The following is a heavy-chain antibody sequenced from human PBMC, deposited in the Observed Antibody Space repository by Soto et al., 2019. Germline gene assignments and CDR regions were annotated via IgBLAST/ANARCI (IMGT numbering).Heavy chain of an antibody. V-gene: IGHV4-61*05. Sequence: SETLSLTCTVSGASISSSGYYWGWIRQPPGKGLEWIGYIYFSGSTNYNPSLKSRVTISVDTSKNQFSLKLSSVTAADTAVYYCARRYGPGFEYWGQGTLVTVSS. CDR2: IYFSGST. CDR3: ARRYGPGFEY. J-gene: IGHJ4*02. D-gene: IGHD4-17*01. CDR1: GASISSSGYY.